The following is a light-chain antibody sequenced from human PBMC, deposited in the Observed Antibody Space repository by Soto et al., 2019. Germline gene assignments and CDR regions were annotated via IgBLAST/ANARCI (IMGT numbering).Light chain of an antibody. CDR2: KAS. CDR3: QQYNSYPYT. CDR1: ESISSW. V-gene: IGKV1-5*03. Sequence: DIQMTQSPSTLSASVGDRVTITCRASESISSWLAWYQQKPGKAPKLLIYKASSLESGVPSRFSGSGSGTEFTLTISRLQPDAFATYYCQQYNSYPYTFGQGTKLEIK. J-gene: IGKJ2*01.